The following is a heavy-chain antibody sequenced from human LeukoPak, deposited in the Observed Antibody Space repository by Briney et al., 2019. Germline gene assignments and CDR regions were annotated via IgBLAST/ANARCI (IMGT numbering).Heavy chain of an antibody. CDR2: IYYSGST. CDR3: ARVSMAPA. CDR1: GGSISSSSYY. J-gene: IGHJ5*02. D-gene: IGHD2/OR15-2a*01. Sequence: PSETLSLTCTVSGGSISSSSYYWGWIRQPPGKGLEWIGSIYYSGSTYYNPSLKSRVTISVDTSKNQFSLKLSSVTAADTAVYYCARVSMAPAWGQGTLVTVSS. V-gene: IGHV4-39*07.